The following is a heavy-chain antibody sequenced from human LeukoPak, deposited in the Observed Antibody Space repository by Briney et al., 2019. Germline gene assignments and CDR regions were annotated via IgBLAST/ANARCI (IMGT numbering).Heavy chain of an antibody. Sequence: PGGSLRLSCAASKFTFSHYGMHWVRQAPGKGLQWVAVIWSDGSNHYYADSVKGRFTISRDNSNNMVYVQMNSLRVDDTGVYYCARDAQRGFDYSNSLAYWGQGVLVTVSS. D-gene: IGHD4-11*01. CDR1: KFTFSHYG. J-gene: IGHJ4*02. CDR3: ARDAQRGFDYSNSLAY. V-gene: IGHV3-33*01. CDR2: IWSDGSNH.